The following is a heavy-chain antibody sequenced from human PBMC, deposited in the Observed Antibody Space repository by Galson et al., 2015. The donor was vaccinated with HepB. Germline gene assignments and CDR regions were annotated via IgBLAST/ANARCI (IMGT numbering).Heavy chain of an antibody. V-gene: IGHV4-39*01. CDR1: GGSISSSSYY. Sequence: SETLSLTCTVFGGSISSSSYYWGWIRQPPGKGLEWIGSIYYSGSTYYNPSLKSRVTISVDTSKNQFSLKLSSVTAADTAVYYCASHGIAVAGRPGIYAFDIWGQGTMVTVSS. CDR2: IYYSGST. D-gene: IGHD6-19*01. CDR3: ASHGIAVAGRPGIYAFDI. J-gene: IGHJ3*02.